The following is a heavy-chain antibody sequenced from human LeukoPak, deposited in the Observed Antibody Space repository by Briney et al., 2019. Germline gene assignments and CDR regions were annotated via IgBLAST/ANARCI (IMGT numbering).Heavy chain of an antibody. D-gene: IGHD3-10*01. CDR1: GYTFASYD. J-gene: IGHJ6*02. Sequence: ASVKVSCKASGYTFASYDINWVRQATGQGLEWMGWMNPNSGNTGYAQKFQGRVTMTRNTSISTAYMELSSLRSEDTAVYYCASEGITMVRGVVSKAYYGMDVWGQGTTVTVSS. V-gene: IGHV1-8*01. CDR2: MNPNSGNT. CDR3: ASEGITMVRGVVSKAYYGMDV.